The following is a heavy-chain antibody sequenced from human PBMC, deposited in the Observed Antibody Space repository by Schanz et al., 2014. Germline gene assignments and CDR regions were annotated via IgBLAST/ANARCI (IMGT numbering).Heavy chain of an antibody. V-gene: IGHV1-2*06. Sequence: QVLLVQSGAEVKQPGASVKVSYKASGYTFTAYFIHWVRQAPGQGLEWMGRINPNTGGTNFAQKFQGRVTMTRDTSITTAYMDLSGLTSDDTAVYYCAREKGHGYSGLSWGQGTLLAVSS. CDR2: INPNTGGT. J-gene: IGHJ5*02. D-gene: IGHD5-12*01. CDR3: AREKGHGYSGLS. CDR1: GYTFTAYF.